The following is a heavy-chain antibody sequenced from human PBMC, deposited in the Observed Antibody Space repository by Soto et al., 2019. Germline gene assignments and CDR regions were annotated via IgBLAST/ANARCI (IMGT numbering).Heavy chain of an antibody. J-gene: IGHJ4*02. D-gene: IGHD6-13*01. CDR3: AKWAAAGCFDF. Sequence: QVQLQESGPGLVKPSGTLSLTCAVSGVSISSSSWWSWVRQPPRKGLEWIGEIFHIGTTNYNPSLQSRVTMSVDESNNQFSLEVNSVTAADTAIYYCAKWAAAGCFDFWGQGMLVTVPS. V-gene: IGHV4-4*02. CDR1: GVSISSSSW. CDR2: IFHIGTT.